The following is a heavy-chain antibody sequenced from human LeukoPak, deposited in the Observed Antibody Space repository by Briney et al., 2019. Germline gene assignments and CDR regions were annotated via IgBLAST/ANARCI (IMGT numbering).Heavy chain of an antibody. J-gene: IGHJ3*02. D-gene: IGHD1-26*01. V-gene: IGHV3-48*01. CDR2: ISSSSSTI. Sequence: GGSLRLSCAASGFTFSSYSMNWVRQAPGKGLEWVSYISSSSSTIYYADSVKGRFTISRDNAKNSLYLQMNSLRAEDTAVYYCARSNPGVLGSYAEVGDAFDIWGQGTMVTVSS. CDR3: ARSNPGVLGSYAEVGDAFDI. CDR1: GFTFSSYS.